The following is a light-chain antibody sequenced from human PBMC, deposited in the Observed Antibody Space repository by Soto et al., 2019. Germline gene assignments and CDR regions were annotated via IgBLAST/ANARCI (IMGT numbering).Light chain of an antibody. J-gene: IGKJ1*01. CDR1: QSISGC. CDR3: QHYNSYSEA. V-gene: IGKV1-5*03. Sequence: DIQMTQSPSTLSASVGDRVTITCRASQSISGCLAWYQKKPGKGPNLLIYRASTLVSGVPSRFSGSGSATEFTLTISSLQPDDFATYYCQHYNSYSEAFGQGTKVDIK. CDR2: RAS.